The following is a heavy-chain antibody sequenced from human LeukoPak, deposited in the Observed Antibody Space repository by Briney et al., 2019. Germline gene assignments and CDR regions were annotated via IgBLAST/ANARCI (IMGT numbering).Heavy chain of an antibody. Sequence: PSETLSLTCTVSGDSISSSSYYWGWIRQAPGKGLEWIADIYYSGSTYYNPSLKGPVSISVDTSRNQFSLTLTSVTAADTAVYYCASGYCGGACQLGGVDMWGQGTMVTVSS. CDR3: ASGYCGGACQLGGVDM. CDR2: IYYSGST. CDR1: GDSISSSSYY. V-gene: IGHV4-39*01. D-gene: IGHD2-21*02. J-gene: IGHJ3*02.